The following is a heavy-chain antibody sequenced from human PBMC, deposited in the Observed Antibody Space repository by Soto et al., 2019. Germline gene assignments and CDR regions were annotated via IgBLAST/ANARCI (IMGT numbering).Heavy chain of an antibody. V-gene: IGHV1-3*01. Sequence: ASVKVSCKASGYTFTSYAMHWVRQAPGQRLEWMGWINAGNGNTKYSQKFQGRVTITRDTSASTAYMELSSLRSEDTAVYYCARAPYYYDRSGYYYYYYGMDVWGQGTTVTVSS. CDR1: GYTFTSYA. D-gene: IGHD3-22*01. J-gene: IGHJ6*02. CDR2: INAGNGNT. CDR3: ARAPYYYDRSGYYYYYYGMDV.